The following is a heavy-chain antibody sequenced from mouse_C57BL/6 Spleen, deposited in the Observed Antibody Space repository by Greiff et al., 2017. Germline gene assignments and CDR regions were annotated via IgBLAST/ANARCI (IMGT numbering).Heavy chain of an antibody. CDR2: IDPSDSYT. CDR3: ARERRGCAY. V-gene: IGHV1-50*01. Sequence: VQLQQPGAELVKPGASVKLSCKASGYTFTSYWMQWVKQRPGQGLEWIGEIDPSDSYTNYNQKFKGKATLTVDTSSSTADMQLSSLTSEDSAVYYCARERRGCAYWGQGTLVTGSA. CDR1: GYTFTSYW. J-gene: IGHJ3*01.